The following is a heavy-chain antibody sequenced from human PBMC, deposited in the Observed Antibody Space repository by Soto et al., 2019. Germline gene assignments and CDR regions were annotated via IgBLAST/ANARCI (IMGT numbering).Heavy chain of an antibody. CDR2: IYYSGST. J-gene: IGHJ4*02. Sequence: SETLSLTCTVSGGSISSYYWSWIRQPPGKGLEWIGYIYYSGSTNYNPSLKSRVTISVDTSKNQFSLKLSSVTAADTAVYYCARGQIITIFGVVIAYYFDYWGQGTLVTVSS. CDR1: GGSISSYY. CDR3: ARGQIITIFGVVIAYYFDY. D-gene: IGHD3-3*01. V-gene: IGHV4-59*01.